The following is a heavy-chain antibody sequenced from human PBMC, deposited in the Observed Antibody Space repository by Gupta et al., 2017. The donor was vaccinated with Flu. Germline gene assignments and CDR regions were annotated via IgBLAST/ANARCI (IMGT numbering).Heavy chain of an antibody. V-gene: IGHV1-18*01. CDR2: ISGYNGNT. J-gene: IGHJ4*02. CDR1: CYSFANYG. D-gene: IGHD2-8*02. Sequence: QVHLVQSGAAVKKPGASVKVSCQASCYSFANYGVTWARPAPGQGLEWMGWISGYNGNTNYAQRLQERVTMTTETSTSTTYIELRSLGSDDTAMYYCARTTGGYGGHYFDYWGQGTLVTVSS. CDR3: ARTTGGYGGHYFDY.